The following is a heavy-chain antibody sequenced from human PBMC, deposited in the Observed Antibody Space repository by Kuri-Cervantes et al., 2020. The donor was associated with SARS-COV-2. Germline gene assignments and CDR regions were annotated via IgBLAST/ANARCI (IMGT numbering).Heavy chain of an antibody. Sequence: SETLSLTCAVYGGSFSDYYWSWIRQPPGKGLEWIGQINHSGTSNYNPSLKSRFTISVDTSKNQFSLKLSSVTAADTAVYYCAFQDTRSGGSSWAFDIWGQGTMVTVSS. J-gene: IGHJ3*02. D-gene: IGHD2-15*01. CDR2: INHSGTS. V-gene: IGHV4-34*01. CDR1: GGSFSDYY. CDR3: AFQDTRSGGSSWAFDI.